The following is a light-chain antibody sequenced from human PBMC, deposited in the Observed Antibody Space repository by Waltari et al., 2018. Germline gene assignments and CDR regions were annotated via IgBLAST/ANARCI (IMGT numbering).Light chain of an antibody. J-gene: IGKJ2*01. Sequence: VMTQSPGTLTVSLGDTVTLSCRVSGSVSTNLAWYQQKPGQAPRVFIYGASTRAAGTPARFSVSGSRTEFSLTVSSLQPEDSAVYYCQQYNSWPPYTFGQGTKRDI. CDR3: QQYNSWPPYT. CDR2: GAS. V-gene: IGKV3D-15*01. CDR1: GSVSTN.